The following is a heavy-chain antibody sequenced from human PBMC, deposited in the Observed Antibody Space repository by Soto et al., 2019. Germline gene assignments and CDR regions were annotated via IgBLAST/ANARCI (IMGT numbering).Heavy chain of an antibody. D-gene: IGHD3-22*01. V-gene: IGHV4-4*07. Sequence: SETLSLTCTVSGGSISSYDWSWIRQPAGKGLEWIGRIYTSGSTNYNPSLKSRVTMSVDTSKNQFSLKLSSVTAADTAVYYCASTTYYYDSSGYSTFDYWGQGTLVTVSS. J-gene: IGHJ4*02. CDR1: GGSISSYD. CDR2: IYTSGST. CDR3: ASTTYYYDSSGYSTFDY.